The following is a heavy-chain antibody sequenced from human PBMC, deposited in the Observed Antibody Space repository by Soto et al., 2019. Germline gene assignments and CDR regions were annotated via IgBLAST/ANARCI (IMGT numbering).Heavy chain of an antibody. D-gene: IGHD3-3*01. Sequence: EAQLVESGGGLVQPGRSLRLSYAGSGFIFDDFAIHWVRQAPGKGLEWVSGISWNSDSIGYADSVKGRFTISRDNTKNALYLQMNSLRVEDTALYYCTKVGGLYDFWSGPLHFDLWGQGTLVTVSS. J-gene: IGHJ4*02. CDR2: ISWNSDSI. CDR3: TKVGGLYDFWSGPLHFDL. V-gene: IGHV3-9*01. CDR1: GFIFDDFA.